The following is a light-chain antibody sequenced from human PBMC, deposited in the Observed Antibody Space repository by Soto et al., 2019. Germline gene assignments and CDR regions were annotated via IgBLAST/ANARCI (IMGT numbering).Light chain of an antibody. Sequence: DIQMTQSPSSLSASVGDRLTITCRASQPVTNYLSWYQQKPGKAPKLLIYKASSLASGVPSRFRGSGSGTEFTLTISSLQPEDFATYYCQQYNSYRAFGQGTKVDIK. CDR3: QQYNSYRA. V-gene: IGKV1-5*03. CDR2: KAS. J-gene: IGKJ1*01. CDR1: QPVTNY.